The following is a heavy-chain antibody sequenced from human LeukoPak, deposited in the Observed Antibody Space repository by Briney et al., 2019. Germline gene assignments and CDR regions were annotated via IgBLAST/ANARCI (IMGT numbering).Heavy chain of an antibody. CDR3: ATGPVVVVTAIYY. CDR1: GFTFSSYA. V-gene: IGHV3-30*03. Sequence: GGSLRLSCAASGFTFSSYAMSWVRQAPGKGLEWVAVISNDGSYKYYADSVKGRFTISRDNSKNTLYLQMNSLRAEDTAVYYCATGPVVVVTAIYYWGQGTLVTVSS. D-gene: IGHD2-21*02. J-gene: IGHJ4*02. CDR2: ISNDGSYK.